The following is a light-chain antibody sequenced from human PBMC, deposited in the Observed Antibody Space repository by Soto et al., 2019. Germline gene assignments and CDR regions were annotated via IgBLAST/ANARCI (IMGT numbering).Light chain of an antibody. J-gene: IGKJ2*01. V-gene: IGKV3-20*01. CDR2: GAS. CDR3: QQYGSSPYT. CDR1: QSVSSSY. Sequence: EIVLTQSPGTLSLSPGERATLSCRASQSVSSSYLAWYQQQPGQAPRLLIYGASNRATGISDRFSGSGSGTDFTLTISRLEPEDFAIYYCQQYGSSPYTFGQGTKLEIK.